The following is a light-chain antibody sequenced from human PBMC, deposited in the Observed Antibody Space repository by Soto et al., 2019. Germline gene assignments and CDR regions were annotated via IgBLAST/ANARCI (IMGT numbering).Light chain of an antibody. CDR3: SSYAGSSNVV. V-gene: IGLV2-8*01. CDR1: SRDVGSYNY. J-gene: IGLJ3*02. CDR2: EVT. Sequence: QSALTQPPSASGSHGQSVTIPCTGTSRDVGSYNYVSWYQQHPGKAPKLLIYEVTKRPSGVPDRFSGSKSGNTASLTVSGLQAEDEADYFCSSYAGSSNVVFGGGTQLTVL.